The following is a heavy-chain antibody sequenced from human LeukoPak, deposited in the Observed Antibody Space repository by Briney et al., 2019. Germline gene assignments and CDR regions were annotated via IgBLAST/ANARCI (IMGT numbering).Heavy chain of an antibody. CDR2: IYYSGRT. CDR1: SGSISSSNYY. D-gene: IGHD4-17*01. Sequence: SETLSLTCTVSSGSISSSNYYWDWIRQPPGKGLEWIGNIYYSGRTFYSPSLKSRVTISVDTSKNQFSLNLSSVTAADTAVYFCARGVTTNGYYYYMDVWGKGTTVTVSS. CDR3: ARGVTTNGYYYYMDV. J-gene: IGHJ6*03. V-gene: IGHV4-39*01.